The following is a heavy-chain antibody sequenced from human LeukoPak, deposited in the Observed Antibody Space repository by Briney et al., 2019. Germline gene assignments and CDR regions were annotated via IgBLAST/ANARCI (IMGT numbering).Heavy chain of an antibody. CDR2: ISGTGGST. Sequence: GGSLRLSCAASGFTFSSYGMSWVRQAPGKGLEWVSVISGTGGSTYYADSVKGRFTISRDNSKNTLYLQMNSLRAEDTAVYYCAELGITMIGGVWGKGTTVTISS. J-gene: IGHJ6*04. V-gene: IGHV3-23*01. D-gene: IGHD3-10*02. CDR3: AELGITMIGGV. CDR1: GFTFSSYG.